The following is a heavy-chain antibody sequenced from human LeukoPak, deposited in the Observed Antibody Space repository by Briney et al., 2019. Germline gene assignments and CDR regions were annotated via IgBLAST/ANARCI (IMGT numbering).Heavy chain of an antibody. V-gene: IGHV4-34*01. CDR2: IYHSGST. CDR1: GGFFSGYY. D-gene: IGHD2-15*01. CDR3: ARDRRGGSNYFDY. Sequence: SETLSLTCAVYGGFFSGYYWRWIRQRPGKGLEWIGEIYHSGSTNYNPSLKSRVTISVDTSKNQFSLKLSSVTAADTAVYYCARDRRGGSNYFDYWGQGTLVTVSS. J-gene: IGHJ4*02.